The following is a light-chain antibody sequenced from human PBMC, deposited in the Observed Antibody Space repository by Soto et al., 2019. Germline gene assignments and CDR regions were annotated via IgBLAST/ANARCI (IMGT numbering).Light chain of an antibody. CDR2: EVN. Sequence: QSVLTQPASVSGSPGQSITISCTGTNSDVGGYNYVSWYQQHPGKAPKLMIYEVNNRPSGVSNRFSGSKSGNTASLTISGLQAEDEADYYCSSYTIRSTLVFGTGTKLTVL. J-gene: IGLJ1*01. CDR3: SSYTIRSTLV. V-gene: IGLV2-14*01. CDR1: NSDVGGYNY.